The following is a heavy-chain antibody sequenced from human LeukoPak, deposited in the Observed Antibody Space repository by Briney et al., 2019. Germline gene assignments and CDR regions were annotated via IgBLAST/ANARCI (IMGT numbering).Heavy chain of an antibody. CDR2: ISAYNGNT. J-gene: IGHJ4*02. Sequence: GASVKVSCKASGYTFTSYGISWVRQAPGQGLEWMGWISAYNGNTNYAQKLQGRVTMTTDTSTSTAYMELRSLRSDDTAVYYCARESASGWYPPHFDYWGQRTLVTVSS. D-gene: IGHD6-19*01. V-gene: IGHV1-18*01. CDR3: ARESASGWYPPHFDY. CDR1: GYTFTSYG.